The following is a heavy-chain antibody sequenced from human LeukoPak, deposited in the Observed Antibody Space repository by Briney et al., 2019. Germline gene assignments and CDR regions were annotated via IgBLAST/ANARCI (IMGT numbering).Heavy chain of an antibody. V-gene: IGHV3-21*01. CDR1: GFTFSNAW. D-gene: IGHD5-24*01. CDR2: ISSSSSFI. CDR3: ARDRDGYNNPGY. J-gene: IGHJ4*02. Sequence: GGSLRLSCAASGFTFSNAWMSWVRQAPGKGLEWVSSISSSSSFIYYADSMKGRFTISRDNAKNSLYLQMNSLRVEDTAVYYCARDRDGYNNPGYWGQGTLVTVSS.